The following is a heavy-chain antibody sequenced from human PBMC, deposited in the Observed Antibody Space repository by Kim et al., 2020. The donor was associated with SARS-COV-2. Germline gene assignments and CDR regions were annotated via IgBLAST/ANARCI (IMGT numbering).Heavy chain of an antibody. V-gene: IGHV1-18*01. D-gene: IGHD2-2*01. CDR3: ARDRCSSTSCYVYYYYGMDV. CDR2: ISAYNGNT. J-gene: IGHJ6*01. CDR1: GYTFTSYG. Sequence: ASVKVSCKASGYTFTSYGISWVRQAPGQGLEWMGWISAYNGNTNYAQKLQGRVTMTTDTSTSTAYMELRSLRSDDTAVYYCARDRCSSTSCYVYYYYGMDVWGQGTTVTVSS.